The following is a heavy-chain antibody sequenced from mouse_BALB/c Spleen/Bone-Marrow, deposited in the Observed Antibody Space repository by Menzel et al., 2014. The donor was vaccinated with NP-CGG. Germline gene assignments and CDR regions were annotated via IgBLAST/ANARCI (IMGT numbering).Heavy chain of an antibody. Sequence: VQGVESGPELVKPGAPVKISYKASGYAFSTSWMNWVKQRPGQGLEWIGRIYPGDGDTNYNGKFKGKATLTADKSSGTAYMQLSSLTSVDSAVYFCARSDGYRTMDYWGQGTSVTVSS. CDR1: GYAFSTSW. V-gene: IGHV1-82*01. CDR2: IYPGDGDT. CDR3: ARSDGYRTMDY. D-gene: IGHD2-3*01. J-gene: IGHJ4*01.